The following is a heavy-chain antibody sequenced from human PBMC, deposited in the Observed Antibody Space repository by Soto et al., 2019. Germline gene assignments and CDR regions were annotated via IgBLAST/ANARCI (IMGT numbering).Heavy chain of an antibody. CDR1: GFTFSRYW. V-gene: IGHV3-7*05. D-gene: IGHD3-3*01. Sequence: EVQLVESGGGLVQPGGSLRLSCAASGFTFSRYWMSWVRQAPGKGLEWVANIKQDGSEKYYVDSVKGRFTISRDNAKNSLYLQMNNLRGEDTAVYYCARDRGDYDFWGGYSSASDIWGQGTMVTVSS. J-gene: IGHJ3*02. CDR2: IKQDGSEK. CDR3: ARDRGDYDFWGGYSSASDI.